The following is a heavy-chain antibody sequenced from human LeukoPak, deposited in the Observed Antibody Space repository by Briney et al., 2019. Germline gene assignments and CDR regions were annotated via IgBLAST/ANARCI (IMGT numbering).Heavy chain of an antibody. CDR2: INTNTGNP. Sequence: GASVKVSCKASGYTFTSYYMHWVRQAPGQGLEWMGWINTNTGNPTYAQGFTGRFIFSFDTSVSTAYLQISSLKAEDTAIYYCARVGRPFYYYYMDVWGKGTTVTVSS. V-gene: IGHV7-4-1*02. CDR3: ARVGRPFYYYYMDV. D-gene: IGHD6-6*01. CDR1: GYTFTSYY. J-gene: IGHJ6*03.